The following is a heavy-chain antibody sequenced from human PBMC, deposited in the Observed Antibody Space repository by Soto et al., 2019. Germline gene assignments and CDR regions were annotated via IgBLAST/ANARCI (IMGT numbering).Heavy chain of an antibody. CDR3: ARESSLYFDY. V-gene: IGHV1-18*01. J-gene: IGHJ4*02. Sequence: GAPLKVSCKDSGVTINSYGISSGRQAPGQGLEWMGWISAYNGTTNYAQKLQGRVTMTTDTSTSTAYMELRSLRSDDTAVYYCARESSLYFDYWGQGTLVTVSS. CDR1: GVTINSYG. D-gene: IGHD6-19*01. CDR2: ISAYNGTT.